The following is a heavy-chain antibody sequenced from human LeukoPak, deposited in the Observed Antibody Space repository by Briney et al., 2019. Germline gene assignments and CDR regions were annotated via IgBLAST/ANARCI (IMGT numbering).Heavy chain of an antibody. D-gene: IGHD6-19*01. V-gene: IGHV1-24*01. Sequence: ASVKVSCKASGYTFTGYYMHWVRQAPGKGLEWMGGFDPEDGETIYAQKFQGRVTMTEDTSTDTAYMELSSLRSEDTAVYYCATVPVAGENQDYWGQGTLVTVSS. CDR3: ATVPVAGENQDY. J-gene: IGHJ4*02. CDR2: FDPEDGET. CDR1: GYTFTGYY.